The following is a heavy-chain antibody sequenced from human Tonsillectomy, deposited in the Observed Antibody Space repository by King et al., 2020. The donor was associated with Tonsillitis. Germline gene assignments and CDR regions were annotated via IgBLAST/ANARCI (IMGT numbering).Heavy chain of an antibody. J-gene: IGHJ5*02. Sequence: QLQESGPGLAKPSETLSLTCTVSGGSTSTSNYCWGWIRQSPGKGLEWIGGIYYSGSTYYSPSLKSRVTVSLDTSKNQFSLKLSSVTAADTALYFCASLTRSPSRLFRDSWGPGTLVTVSS. CDR2: IYYSGST. CDR1: GGSTSTSNYC. V-gene: IGHV4-39*01. D-gene: IGHD3-22*01. CDR3: ASLTRSPSRLFRDS.